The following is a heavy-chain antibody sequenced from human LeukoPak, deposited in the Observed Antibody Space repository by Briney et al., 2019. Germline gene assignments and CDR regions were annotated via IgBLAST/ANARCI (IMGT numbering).Heavy chain of an antibody. V-gene: IGHV3-48*04. J-gene: IGHJ4*02. CDR3: ARRNYYDGSGYPGAVDN. D-gene: IGHD3-22*01. CDR1: GFTFSSYS. CDR2: ISGSSRTI. Sequence: PGGSLRLSCAASGFTFSSYSMNWVRQAPGKGLGWVSSISGSSRTIYYADSVKGRFTISRDNAKNSLYLQMNSPRAEDTALYYCARRNYYDGSGYPGAVDNWGQGTLVTVSS.